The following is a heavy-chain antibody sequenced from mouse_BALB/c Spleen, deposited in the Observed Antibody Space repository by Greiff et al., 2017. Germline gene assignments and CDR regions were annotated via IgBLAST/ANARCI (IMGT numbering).Heavy chain of an antibody. D-gene: IGHD2-1*01. CDR2: INPSSGYT. Sequence: QVQLKESGAELARPGASVKMSCKASGYTFTSYTMHWVKQRPGQGLEWIGYINPSSGYTNYNQKFKDKATLTADKSSSTAYMQLSSLTSEDSAVYYCARGGNYVGYYAMDYWGQGTSVTVSS. CDR3: ARGGNYVGYYAMDY. CDR1: GYTFTSYT. J-gene: IGHJ4*01. V-gene: IGHV1-4*01.